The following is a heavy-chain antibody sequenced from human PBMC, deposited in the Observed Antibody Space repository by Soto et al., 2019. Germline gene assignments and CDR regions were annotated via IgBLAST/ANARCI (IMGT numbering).Heavy chain of an antibody. CDR3: AKGGVRDDFWSLYHPRLKYYYYYGMDV. V-gene: IGHV3-23*01. Sequence: GGSLRLSCAASGFTFSSYAMSWVRQAPGKGLEWVSAISGSGGSTYYADSVKGRFTISRDNSKSTLYLQMNSLRAEDTAVYYCAKGGVRDDFWSLYHPRLKYYYYYGMDVWGQGTTVTVSS. CDR2: ISGSGGST. D-gene: IGHD3-3*01. CDR1: GFTFSSYA. J-gene: IGHJ6*02.